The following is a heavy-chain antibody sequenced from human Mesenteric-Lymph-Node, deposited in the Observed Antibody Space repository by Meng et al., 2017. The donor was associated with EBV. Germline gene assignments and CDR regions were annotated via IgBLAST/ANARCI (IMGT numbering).Heavy chain of an antibody. J-gene: IGHJ4*02. CDR1: GGSFNDYY. Sequence: VQLQPWGAGLLKPAETLSLSCAVYGGSFNDYYWIWIRQAPGKGLEWIGEINHIRSVYYNPSLKSRVTISVDTSNNQISLRLTSVTAADTAIYYCARVRSSGSGLIRNYFDYWGQGTLVTVSS. V-gene: IGHV4-34*02. CDR2: INHIRSV. D-gene: IGHD6-19*01. CDR3: ARVRSSGSGLIRNYFDY.